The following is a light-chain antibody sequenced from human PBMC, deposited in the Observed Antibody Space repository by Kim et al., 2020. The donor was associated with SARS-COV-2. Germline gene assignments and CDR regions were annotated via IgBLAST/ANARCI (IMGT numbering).Light chain of an antibody. CDR3: QQTYSTLIT. CDR1: QRISSY. V-gene: IGKV1-39*01. J-gene: IGKJ5*01. CDR2: AAS. Sequence: DIQMTQSPSSLSASVGDRVTITCRASQRISSYLNWYQQKPGKAPKLLIYAASSLQSGVPSRFSGSGSGTDFTLTISSLQPEDFATYYCQQTYSTLITFGQGTRQEIK.